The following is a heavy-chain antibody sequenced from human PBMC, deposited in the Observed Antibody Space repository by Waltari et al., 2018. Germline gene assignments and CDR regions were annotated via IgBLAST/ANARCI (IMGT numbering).Heavy chain of an antibody. Sequence: EVQLVESGGGLVQPGGSLRLSCAASGFTFSRYWMTWVRQAPGKGLEWVANIKQDGSEKYYVDSVKGRFTISRDNAKNSLYLQMNSLRDEDTAVYYCARGLRSFDYWGQGTLVTVSS. D-gene: IGHD4-17*01. V-gene: IGHV3-7*01. CDR3: ARGLRSFDY. CDR1: GFTFSRYW. CDR2: IKQDGSEK. J-gene: IGHJ4*02.